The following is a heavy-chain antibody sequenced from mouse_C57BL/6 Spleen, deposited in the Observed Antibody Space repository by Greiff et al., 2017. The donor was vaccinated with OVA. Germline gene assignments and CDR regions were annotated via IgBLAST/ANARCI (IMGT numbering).Heavy chain of an antibody. J-gene: IGHJ1*03. CDR1: GFNIKDDY. CDR3: TYSYYYGSSYWYFDV. D-gene: IGHD1-1*01. CDR2: IDPENGDT. Sequence: DVQLQESGAELVRPGASVKLSCTASGFNIKDDYMHWVKQRPEQGLEWIGWIDPENGDTEYASKFQGKATITADTSSNTAYLQLSSLTSEDTAVYYCTYSYYYGSSYWYFDVWGTGTTVTVSS. V-gene: IGHV14-4*01.